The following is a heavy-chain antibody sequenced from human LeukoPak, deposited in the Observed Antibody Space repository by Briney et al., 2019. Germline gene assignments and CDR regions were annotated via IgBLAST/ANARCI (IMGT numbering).Heavy chain of an antibody. CDR1: GYTFTGYY. D-gene: IGHD2-2*02. CDR2: INPNSGGT. V-gene: IGHV1-2*02. Sequence: ASVKVSCKASGYTFTGYYMHWVRQAPGQGLEWMGWINPNSGGTNYAQKFQGRVTMTRGTSISTAYMELSRLRSDDTAVYYCARGGYCSSTSCYRRNWFDPWGQGTLVTVSS. CDR3: ARGGYCSSTSCYRRNWFDP. J-gene: IGHJ5*02.